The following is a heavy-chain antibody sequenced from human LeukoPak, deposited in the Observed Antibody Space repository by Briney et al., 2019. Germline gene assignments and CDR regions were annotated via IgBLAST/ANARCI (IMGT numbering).Heavy chain of an antibody. J-gene: IGHJ4*02. V-gene: IGHV4-61*01. Sequence: SETLSLTCTVSGGSVSSGSYYWSWIRQPPGKGLEWIGYIYYSGSTNYNPSLKSRVTISVDTSKNQFSLKLSSVTAADTAVYSCARILYGAVAGTDYWGQGTLVTVSS. D-gene: IGHD6-19*01. CDR3: ARILYGAVAGTDY. CDR2: IYYSGST. CDR1: GGSVSSGSYY.